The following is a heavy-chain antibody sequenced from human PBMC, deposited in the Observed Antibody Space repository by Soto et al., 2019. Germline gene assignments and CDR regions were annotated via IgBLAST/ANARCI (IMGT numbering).Heavy chain of an antibody. CDR2: INPILSMS. V-gene: IGHV1-69*02. Sequence: QVQLVQSGAEVKRPGSSVKVSCKASGDTFAFHSINWVRQAPGLGLEWMGRINPILSMSNYAQRFQGRVTLTANKSTSTAYMVRRSLRSEDTAIYYCATSYGSGYRAFDYWGQGALVTVSS. CDR3: ATSYGSGYRAFDY. D-gene: IGHD3-10*01. CDR1: GDTFAFHS. J-gene: IGHJ4*02.